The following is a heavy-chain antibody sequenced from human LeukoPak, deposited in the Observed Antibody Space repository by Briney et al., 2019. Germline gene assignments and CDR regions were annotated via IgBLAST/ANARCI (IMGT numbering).Heavy chain of an antibody. J-gene: IGHJ4*02. CDR3: ARRYFDS. Sequence: GGSLRLSCAASGFTFSDYWMHWVRQAPGEGLEWVANIKQDGSAKHYVDSVKGRFTISRDNAKNSLYLQMNSLRAEDTAVYYCARRYFDSWGQGTLVTVSS. CDR1: GFTFSDYW. CDR2: IKQDGSAK. V-gene: IGHV3-7*03.